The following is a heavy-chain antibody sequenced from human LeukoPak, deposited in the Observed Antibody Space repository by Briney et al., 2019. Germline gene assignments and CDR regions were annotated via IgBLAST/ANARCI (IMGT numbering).Heavy chain of an antibody. J-gene: IGHJ4*02. CDR1: GDSISFYY. V-gene: IGHV4-59*12. CDR2: IYYGGST. D-gene: IGHD3-10*01. CDR3: ARGGVGYYFDY. Sequence: SETLSLTCTVSGDSISFYYWSWIRQPPGKGLEWIGYIYYGGSTNYNPSLKSRVTISVDTSKNQFSLKLSSVTAADTAVYYCARGGVGYYFDYWGQGTLVTVSS.